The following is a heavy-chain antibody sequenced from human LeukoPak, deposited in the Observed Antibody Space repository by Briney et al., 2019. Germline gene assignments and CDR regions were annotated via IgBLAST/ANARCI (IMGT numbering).Heavy chain of an antibody. CDR2: IYTTGNT. J-gene: IGHJ4*02. Sequence: SETLSLTCSVSGGSISSYYWSWIRQPTGKGREWIGRIYTTGNTDYNPSLKSRVTMSVDTSKNQFSLNLSSVTAADTAVYYCARDARGWSGFDYWGQGTLVTVSS. CDR3: ARDARGWSGFDY. V-gene: IGHV4-4*07. D-gene: IGHD3-3*01. CDR1: GGSISSYY.